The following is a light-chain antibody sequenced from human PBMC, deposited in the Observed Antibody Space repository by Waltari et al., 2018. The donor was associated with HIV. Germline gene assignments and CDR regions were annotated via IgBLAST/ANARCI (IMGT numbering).Light chain of an antibody. CDR3: QQYHHWPPLT. V-gene: IGKV3D-15*01. Sequence: TQSPATISVSPGGRVQVSCRASQNVDDKLAWYQQKPGQSPRLLIYHSSVRAAGVPTRFGGAGSATNFTLTITSLQSEDFALYFCQQYHHWPPLTFGGGSRVELK. CDR1: QNVDDK. J-gene: IGKJ4*01. CDR2: HSS.